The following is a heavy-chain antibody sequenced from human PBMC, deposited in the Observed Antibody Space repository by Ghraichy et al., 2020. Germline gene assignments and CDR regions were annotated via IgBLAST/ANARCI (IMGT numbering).Heavy chain of an antibody. CDR2: INWNGGSI. V-gene: IGHV3-20*04. D-gene: IGHD3-22*01. CDR1: GFRFGDYG. Sequence: GGSLRLSCAASGFRFGDYGMNWVRQAPGKGLEWVSNINWNGGSIAYADSVKGRFTISRDNAENSLYLQVNSLTAEDTALYFCARGSHYYDTSGYYSLDYWGQGTLVTVSS. CDR3: ARGSHYYDTSGYYSLDY. J-gene: IGHJ4*02.